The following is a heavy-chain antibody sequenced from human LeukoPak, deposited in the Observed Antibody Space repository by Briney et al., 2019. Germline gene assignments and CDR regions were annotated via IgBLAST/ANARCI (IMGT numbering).Heavy chain of an antibody. Sequence: SETLSLTCTVSGGSISSGGYYWSWIPQHPGKGLEWIGYIYYSGSTYYNPSLKSRVTISVDTSKNQFSLKLSSVTAADTAVYYCAARGYYDILTGYYFAFDIWGQGTMVTVSS. J-gene: IGHJ3*02. V-gene: IGHV4-31*03. CDR3: AARGYYDILTGYYFAFDI. CDR2: IYYSGST. D-gene: IGHD3-9*01. CDR1: GGSISSGGYY.